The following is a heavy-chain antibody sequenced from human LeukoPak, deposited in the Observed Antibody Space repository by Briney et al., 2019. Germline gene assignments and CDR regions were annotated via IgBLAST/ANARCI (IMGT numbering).Heavy chain of an antibody. Sequence: SCKASGGTFSSYAISWVRQAPGKGLEWVSYVSSSGSTIYYADSLKGRFTVSRDNAKNSLYLQMNSLRAEDTAVYYCARVAAGYYGVDVWGKGTTVSVSS. D-gene: IGHD6-19*01. CDR3: ARVAAGYYGVDV. V-gene: IGHV3-48*03. J-gene: IGHJ6*04. CDR2: VSSSGSTI. CDR1: GGTFSSYA.